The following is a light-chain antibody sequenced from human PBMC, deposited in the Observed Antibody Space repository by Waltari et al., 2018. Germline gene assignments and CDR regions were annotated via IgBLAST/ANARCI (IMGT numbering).Light chain of an antibody. CDR3: CSYAGSRTPWV. Sequence: QSALTQPASVSGSPGQSITISCTGSSSDVGYYNFVSWYQQHPDEAPKLVIYEGSQRPSGISSRFSGSKSGNTASLTISRLQAEDEADYYCCSYAGSRTPWVFGGGTRVTVL. V-gene: IGLV2-23*01. CDR1: SSDVGYYNF. CDR2: EGS. J-gene: IGLJ3*02.